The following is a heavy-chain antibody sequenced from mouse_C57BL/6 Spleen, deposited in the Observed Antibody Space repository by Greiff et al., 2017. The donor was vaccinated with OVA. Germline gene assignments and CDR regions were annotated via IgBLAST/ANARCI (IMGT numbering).Heavy chain of an antibody. D-gene: IGHD4-1*01. CDR3: VRGELTGSYAMDY. CDR1: GFSFNTYA. J-gene: IGHJ4*01. V-gene: IGHV10-1*01. CDR2: IRSKSNNYAT. Sequence: EVQLVESGGGLVQPKGSLKLSCAASGFSFNTYAMNWVRQAPGKGLEWVARIRSKSNNYATYYADSVKDRFTISRDDSESMLYLQMNNLKTEDTAMYYCVRGELTGSYAMDYWGQGTSVTVSS.